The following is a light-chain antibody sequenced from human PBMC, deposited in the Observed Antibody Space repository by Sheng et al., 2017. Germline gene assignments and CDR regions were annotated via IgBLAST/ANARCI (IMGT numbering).Light chain of an antibody. CDR1: QSVNSY. Sequence: EIVLTQSPATLSLSPGERATLSCRASQSVNSYLAWYQQKPGQAPRLLIYTTFMRATGVPDRFSGSGSDTDFTLTISRLEPEDFAVYYCQQYGNSPLFGPGTKIEIK. J-gene: IGKJ1*01. CDR3: QQYGNSPL. CDR2: TTF. V-gene: IGKV3-11*01.